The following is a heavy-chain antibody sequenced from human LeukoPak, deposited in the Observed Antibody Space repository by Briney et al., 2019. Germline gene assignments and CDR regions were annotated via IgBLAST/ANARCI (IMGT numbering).Heavy chain of an antibody. Sequence: PSETLSLTCTVSGGSISSSNYFWGWIRQPPGKGLEWIGSIYYSGSTYYNPSLKSRVTISVDTSKNQFSLKLSSVTAADTAVYYCARLTDRTSWGHSYFDLWGRGTLVTVSS. V-gene: IGHV4-39*01. D-gene: IGHD1-1*01. J-gene: IGHJ2*01. CDR1: GGSISSSNYF. CDR2: IYYSGST. CDR3: ARLTDRTSWGHSYFDL.